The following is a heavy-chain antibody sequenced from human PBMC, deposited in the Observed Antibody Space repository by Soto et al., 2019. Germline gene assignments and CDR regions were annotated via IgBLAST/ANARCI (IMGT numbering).Heavy chain of an antibody. CDR2: ISGSGGST. CDR1: GFTFSSYA. CDR3: AKDPSEGYCTNGVCYYFDY. Sequence: EVQLLESGGGLVRPGGSQRLSCAASGFTFSSYAMSWVRQAPGKGLEWVSAISGSGGSTYYADSVKGRFTISRDNSKNTLYLQMNSLRAEDTAVYYCAKDPSEGYCTNGVCYYFDYWGQGTLVTVSS. V-gene: IGHV3-23*01. D-gene: IGHD2-8*01. J-gene: IGHJ4*02.